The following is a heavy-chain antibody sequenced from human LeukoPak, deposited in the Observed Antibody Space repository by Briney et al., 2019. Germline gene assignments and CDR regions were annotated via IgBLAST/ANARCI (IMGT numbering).Heavy chain of an antibody. V-gene: IGHV3-23*01. Sequence: GGSLRLSCAASGFTFSSYAMSWVRQAPGKGLEWVSAISGSGGSTYYADSVKGRFTISRDNSKNTLYLQMNSLRAEDTAVYYCAKGPTAYYDFWSGYLLHYWGQGTLVTVSS. J-gene: IGHJ4*02. CDR2: ISGSGGST. CDR3: AKGPTAYYDFWSGYLLHY. CDR1: GFTFSSYA. D-gene: IGHD3-3*01.